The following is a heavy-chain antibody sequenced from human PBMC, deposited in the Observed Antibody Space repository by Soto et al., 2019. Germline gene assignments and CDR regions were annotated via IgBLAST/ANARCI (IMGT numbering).Heavy chain of an antibody. CDR2: ISAYNGNT. D-gene: IGHD3-22*01. CDR1: G. Sequence: GISWVRQAPGQGLEWMGWISAYNGNTNYAQKLQGRVTMTTDTSTSTAYMELRSLRSDDTAVYYCARRYYDSSGYYYFDYWGQGTLVTVSS. CDR3: ARRYYDSSGYYYFDY. J-gene: IGHJ4*02. V-gene: IGHV1-18*01.